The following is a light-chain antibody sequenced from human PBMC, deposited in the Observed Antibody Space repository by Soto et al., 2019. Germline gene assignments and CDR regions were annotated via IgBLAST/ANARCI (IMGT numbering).Light chain of an antibody. J-gene: IGLJ2*01. CDR1: SSDVGAYNY. Sequence: QSVLAQPPSASGSPGQSVTISCTGTSSDVGAYNYVSWYQQHPGKATKLVIYEVTERPSGVPERFSGSKSGSTSSLTVSGLQAEDEALYYCASYAGNNNFVLFGGGTKVTVL. V-gene: IGLV2-8*01. CDR3: ASYAGNNNFVL. CDR2: EVT.